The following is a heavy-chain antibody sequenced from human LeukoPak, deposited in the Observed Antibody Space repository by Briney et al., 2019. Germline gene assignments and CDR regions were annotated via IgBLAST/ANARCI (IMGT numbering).Heavy chain of an antibody. D-gene: IGHD3-22*01. CDR3: ARQAGYYDSSGYHDAFDI. V-gene: IGHV4-59*08. Sequence: SETLSLTCTVSGGPLSSYYWSCTRQPPGKGLEWIGYIYYSGSTNYNPSLKSRVTISVDTSKNQFSLKLSSVTAADTAVYYCARQAGYYDSSGYHDAFDIWGQGTMVTVSS. J-gene: IGHJ3*02. CDR2: IYYSGST. CDR1: GGPLSSYY.